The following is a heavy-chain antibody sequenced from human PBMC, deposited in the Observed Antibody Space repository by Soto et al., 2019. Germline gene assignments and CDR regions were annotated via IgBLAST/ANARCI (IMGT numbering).Heavy chain of an antibody. CDR3: ARDPVQWLVPLDY. Sequence: PGGSLRLSCAASGFTFSSYWIYWVRQAPGKGLVWVSRINSDGSSRDYADSVKGRLTISRDNAKNTVYLQMNSLRAEDTALYYCARDPVQWLVPLDYWGRGTLVTVSS. D-gene: IGHD6-19*01. J-gene: IGHJ4*02. CDR1: GFTFSSYW. CDR2: INSDGSSR. V-gene: IGHV3-74*01.